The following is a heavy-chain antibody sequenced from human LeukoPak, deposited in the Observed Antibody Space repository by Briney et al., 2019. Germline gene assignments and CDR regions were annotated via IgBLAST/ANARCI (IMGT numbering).Heavy chain of an antibody. CDR1: GFTLRSYE. J-gene: IGHJ4*02. CDR3: ARDSELGKFKDGKRWFDY. D-gene: IGHD7-27*01. Sequence: PGGSLRLSCAASGFTLRSYEMNWVRQAPGKGLEWVSYISSSGSTIYYADSVKGRFTISRDNAKNSLYLQMNSLRAEDTAVYYCARDSELGKFKDGKRWFDYWGQGTLVTVSS. CDR2: ISSSGSTI. V-gene: IGHV3-48*03.